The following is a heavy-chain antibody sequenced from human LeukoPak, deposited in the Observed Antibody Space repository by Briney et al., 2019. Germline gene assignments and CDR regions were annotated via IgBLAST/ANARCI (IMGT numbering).Heavy chain of an antibody. CDR1: GYGFSIYW. J-gene: IGHJ3*02. V-gene: IGHV5-51*01. CDR3: ARLGDAFDI. CDR2: IYPGDSDT. Sequence: GAALKISFQVSGYGFSIYWIGWGRPMPGKGLGWMATIYPGDSDTRYSPSFQGQVTISADRSISTAYLQWSSLKASDTAMYYCARLGDAFDIWGQGTMVTVSS.